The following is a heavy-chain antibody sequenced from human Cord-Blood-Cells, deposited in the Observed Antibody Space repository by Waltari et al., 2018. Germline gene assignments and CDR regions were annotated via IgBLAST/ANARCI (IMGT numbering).Heavy chain of an antibody. CDR3: ARGSGYSYGYFDY. V-gene: IGHV1-69*01. D-gene: IGHD5-18*01. J-gene: IGHJ4*02. Sequence: QVQPVQSGAEVKKPGSSVKVSCKASGGTFRSYDTTWVGQAPGQGIEWKGGIIPILGTANYAQKFQGRVTITADESTSTAYMELSSLRSEDTAVYYCARGSGYSYGYFDYWGQGTLVTVSS. CDR2: IIPILGTA. CDR1: GGTFRSYD.